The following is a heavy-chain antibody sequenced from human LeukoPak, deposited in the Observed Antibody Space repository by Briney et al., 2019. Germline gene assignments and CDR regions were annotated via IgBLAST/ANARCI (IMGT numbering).Heavy chain of an antibody. Sequence: GGSLRLSCTVSGFTVSSNSVSWVRQAPGKGLEWVSFIYSDNTHYSDSVKGRFTISRDNSKNTLYLQMNSLRAEDTAVYYCARGRDGDYMDVWGKGTTVTVSS. CDR1: GFTVSSNS. CDR2: IYSDNT. J-gene: IGHJ6*03. V-gene: IGHV3-53*01. CDR3: ARGRDGDYMDV. D-gene: IGHD4-17*01.